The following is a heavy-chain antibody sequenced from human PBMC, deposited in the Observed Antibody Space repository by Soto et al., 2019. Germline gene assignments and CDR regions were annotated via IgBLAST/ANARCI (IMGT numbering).Heavy chain of an antibody. CDR3: ARDPQKFGSDAFDI. J-gene: IGHJ3*02. D-gene: IGHD3-3*01. CDR2: IYYSGST. Sequence: SETLSLTCTVSGGSISSGGYYWSWIRQHPGKGLEWIGYIYYSGSTYYNPSLKSRVTISVDTSKNQFSLKPSSVTAADTAVYYCARDPQKFGSDAFDIWGQGTMVTVSS. V-gene: IGHV4-31*03. CDR1: GGSISSGGYY.